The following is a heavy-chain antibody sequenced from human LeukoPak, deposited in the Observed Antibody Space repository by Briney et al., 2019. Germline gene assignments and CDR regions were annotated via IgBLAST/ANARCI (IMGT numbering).Heavy chain of an antibody. J-gene: IGHJ4*02. D-gene: IGHD2-2*01. CDR3: AKGVNIVVVPAAIDY. V-gene: IGHV3-9*01. CDR2: ISWNSGSI. Sequence: GGSLRLSCAASGFTFDDYAMHWVRQAPGKGLEWFSGISWNSGSIGYADSVKGRFTISRDNAKNSLYLQMNSLRAEDTALYYCAKGVNIVVVPAAIDYWGQGTLVTVSS. CDR1: GFTFDDYA.